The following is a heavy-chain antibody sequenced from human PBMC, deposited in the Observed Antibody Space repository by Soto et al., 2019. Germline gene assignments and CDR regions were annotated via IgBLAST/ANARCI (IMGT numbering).Heavy chain of an antibody. Sequence: SETQSLTYSVSGGSISSYYWSWIRQPPGKGLEWIGYIYYTGTTNYYPSLKSRVTMSVDTSKNQFSLKLSSVTAADTAVYYCARLGGYYQALDSWGPGTLVTVSS. V-gene: IGHV4-59*08. CDR2: IYYTGTT. D-gene: IGHD3-22*01. CDR3: ARLGGYYQALDS. J-gene: IGHJ4*02. CDR1: GGSISSYY.